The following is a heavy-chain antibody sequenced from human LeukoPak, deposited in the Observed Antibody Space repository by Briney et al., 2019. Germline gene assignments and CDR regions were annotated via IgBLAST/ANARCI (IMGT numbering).Heavy chain of an antibody. CDR3: ARGRYNYGYIFDY. Sequence: PGRSLRLSCAASGFTFSSYGMHWVRQAPGKGLEWVAVISYDGSNKYYADSVKGRFTISRDNSKNSLYLQMNSLRAEDTAVYYCARGRYNYGYIFDYWGQGTLVTVSS. CDR2: ISYDGSNK. J-gene: IGHJ4*02. D-gene: IGHD5-18*01. V-gene: IGHV3-30*03. CDR1: GFTFSSYG.